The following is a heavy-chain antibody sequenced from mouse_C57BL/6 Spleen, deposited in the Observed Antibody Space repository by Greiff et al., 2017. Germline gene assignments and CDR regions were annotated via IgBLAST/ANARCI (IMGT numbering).Heavy chain of an antibody. J-gene: IGHJ2*01. V-gene: IGHV1-52*01. CDR2: IDPSDSET. D-gene: IGHD2-1*01. CDR1: GYTFTSYW. CDR3: ARRGNYSYFDY. Sequence: VQLQQPGAELVRPGSSVKLSCKASGYTFTSYWMHWVKQRPIQGLEWIGNIDPSDSETHYNQKFKDKATLTVDKSSSTAYMQLSSLTSEDSAVYYCARRGNYSYFDYWGQGTTLTVSS.